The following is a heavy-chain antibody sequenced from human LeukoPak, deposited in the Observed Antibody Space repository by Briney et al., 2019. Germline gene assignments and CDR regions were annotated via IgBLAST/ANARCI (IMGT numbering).Heavy chain of an antibody. Sequence: GRSLRLSCAASGFTFSSYAMHWVRQAPGKGLEWVAVISYDGSNKYYADSVKGRFTISRDNSKNTLYLQMNSLRAEDTAVYYCATTENWYFDLWGRGTLVTVSS. V-gene: IGHV3-30*04. CDR1: GFTFSSYA. CDR3: ATTENWYFDL. J-gene: IGHJ2*01. CDR2: ISYDGSNK.